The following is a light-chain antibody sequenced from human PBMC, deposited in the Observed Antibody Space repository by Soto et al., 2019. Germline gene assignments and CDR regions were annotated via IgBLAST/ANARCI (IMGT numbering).Light chain of an antibody. J-gene: IGKJ4*01. CDR1: ESIGNY. CDR3: QWRSDWPPRLT. CDR2: DAS. V-gene: IGKV3-11*01. Sequence: EVVLTXSPXTLSLXXXXXATLSCRASESIGNYLAWYQQKLGQAPKLLIYDASHRAIGIPGRFSGDGSGTDFTLTISSLEPEDFAVYYCQWRSDWPPRLTFGGGTKVEIK.